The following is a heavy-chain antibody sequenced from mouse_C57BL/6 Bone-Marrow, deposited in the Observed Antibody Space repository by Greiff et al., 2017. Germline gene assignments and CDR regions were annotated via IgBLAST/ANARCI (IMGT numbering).Heavy chain of an antibody. CDR2: IYPGSGST. D-gene: IGHD1-1*01. Sequence: QVQLQQPGAELVKPGASVKMSCKASGYTFTSYWITWVKQRPGQGLEWIGYIYPGSGSTTYNEKFKSKATLTVDTSSSTAYMQLSSLTSEDSAVYDCAKGPYYGSSLFDYWGQGATLTVSS. J-gene: IGHJ2*01. V-gene: IGHV1-55*01. CDR1: GYTFTSYW. CDR3: AKGPYYGSSLFDY.